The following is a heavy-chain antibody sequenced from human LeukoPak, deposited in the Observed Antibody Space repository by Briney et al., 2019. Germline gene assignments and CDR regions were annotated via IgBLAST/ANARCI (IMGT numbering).Heavy chain of an antibody. CDR1: GFTFSSYW. V-gene: IGHV3-7*01. CDR3: ARDPYSGNLGPTYYYYMDV. Sequence: GGSLRLSCAASGFTFSSYWMSWVRQAPGKGLEWVANIKQDGSEKYYVDSVKGRSTISRTNAKHSLYLQMNSLRDDATAVYYCARDPYSGNLGPTYYYYMDVWGKGTTVTVSS. CDR2: IKQDGSEK. J-gene: IGHJ6*03. D-gene: IGHD1-26*01.